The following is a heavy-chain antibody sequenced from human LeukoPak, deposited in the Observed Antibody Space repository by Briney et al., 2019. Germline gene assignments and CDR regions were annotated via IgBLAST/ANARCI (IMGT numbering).Heavy chain of an antibody. Sequence: GSSVKVSCKASRGTFSSYAISWVRQAPGQGLEWMGGIIPIFGTANYAQKFQGRVTITTDESTSTAYMELSSLRSEDTAVYYCARARYYDILTGYYHFDYWGQGTLVTVSS. V-gene: IGHV1-69*05. CDR1: RGTFSSYA. CDR2: IIPIFGTA. J-gene: IGHJ4*02. D-gene: IGHD3-9*01. CDR3: ARARYYDILTGYYHFDY.